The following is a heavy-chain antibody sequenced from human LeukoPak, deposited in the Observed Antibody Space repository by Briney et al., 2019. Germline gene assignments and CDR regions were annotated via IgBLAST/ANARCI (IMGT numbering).Heavy chain of an antibody. CDR1: GFTFSSYW. V-gene: IGHV3-7*03. Sequence: GGSLRFSCAASGFTFSSYWMSWVRQAPGKGLEWVANIKQDGSEKYYVDSVKGRFTISRDNAKNSLYLQMNSLRAEDTAVYYCARDPVDADYYGMDVWGQGTTVTVSS. CDR2: IKQDGSEK. CDR3: ARDPVDADYYGMDV. J-gene: IGHJ6*02.